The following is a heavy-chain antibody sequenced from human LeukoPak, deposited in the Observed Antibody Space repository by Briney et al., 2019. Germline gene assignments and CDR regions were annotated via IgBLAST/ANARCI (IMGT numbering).Heavy chain of an antibody. CDR2: IPPEGRRA. CDR1: GFTFSSHW. CDR3: ARDADWAGDY. D-gene: IGHD3/OR15-3a*01. Sequence: PGGSLRLSCAASGFTFSSHWMHWVRQAPGKGLEWVADIPPEGRRANYVQSVKGRFTISRDNAKNSMYLQMNSLRAEDTAVYYCARDADWAGDYWGQGTLVTVSS. J-gene: IGHJ4*02. V-gene: IGHV3-7*01.